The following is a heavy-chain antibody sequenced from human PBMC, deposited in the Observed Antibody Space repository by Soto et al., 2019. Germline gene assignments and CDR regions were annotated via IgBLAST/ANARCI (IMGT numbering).Heavy chain of an antibody. V-gene: IGHV4-61*08. D-gene: IGHD4-17*01. J-gene: IGHJ4*02. Sequence: SETLSLTCTVSGGSISSGGYYWSWIRQHPGKGLEWIGYIYYSGSTNYNPSLKSRVTISVDTSKNQFSLKLSSVTAADTAVYYCARGDPWTTVTFDYWGQGTLVTVSS. CDR2: IYYSGST. CDR3: ARGDPWTTVTFDY. CDR1: GGSISSGGYY.